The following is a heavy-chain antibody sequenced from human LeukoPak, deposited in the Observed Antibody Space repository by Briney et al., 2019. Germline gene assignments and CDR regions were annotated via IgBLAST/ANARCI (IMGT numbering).Heavy chain of an antibody. Sequence: VGSLRLPCAASGFTFSKHWMHWVRQAPGKGLVWVSRINTVATSRDYADSVKGRFSISRDNAKNSLYLQMNSLRAEDTAVYYCARDMIGATIGFDYWGQGTLVTVSS. V-gene: IGHV3-74*01. CDR1: GFTFSKHW. CDR3: ARDMIGATIGFDY. D-gene: IGHD5-12*01. CDR2: INTVATSR. J-gene: IGHJ4*02.